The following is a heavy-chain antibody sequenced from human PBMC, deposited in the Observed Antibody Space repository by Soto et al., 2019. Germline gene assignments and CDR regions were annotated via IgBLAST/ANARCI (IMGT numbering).Heavy chain of an antibody. CDR1: GGSISSGGYY. Sequence: SETLSLTCTVSGGSISSGGYYWSWIRQPPGKGLEWIGYFYNSGNTDYNPSLKSRVTISGDTSKNQFSLKLSSVTAADTAVYYCARGCGYYDPFEYWGQGTLVTVS. D-gene: IGHD3-22*01. CDR3: ARGCGYYDPFEY. V-gene: IGHV4-30-4*01. J-gene: IGHJ4*02. CDR2: FYNSGNT.